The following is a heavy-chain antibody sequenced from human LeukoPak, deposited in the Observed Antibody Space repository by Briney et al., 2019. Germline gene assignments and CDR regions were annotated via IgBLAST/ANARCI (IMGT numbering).Heavy chain of an antibody. CDR3: AREGSGRIFDY. D-gene: IGHD1-26*01. V-gene: IGHV1-18*01. CDR1: GYTFTSSG. J-gene: IGHJ4*02. Sequence: GASVKVSCKASGYTFTSSGIIWVRQASGQGLEWMGWISAYNGNTRYAQNLQGRVTMTTDTSTSTAYMELRSLTSDDTAVYYCAREGSGRIFDYWGQGTLVTVSS. CDR2: ISAYNGNT.